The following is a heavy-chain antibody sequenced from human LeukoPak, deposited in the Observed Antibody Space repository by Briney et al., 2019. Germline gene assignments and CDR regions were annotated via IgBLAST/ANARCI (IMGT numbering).Heavy chain of an antibody. V-gene: IGHV1-8*03. CDR3: ARVAGSIDY. Sequence: GASVKVSCKASGYSFTTYDINWVRQATGQGLEWMGWMNLKSGYTGYAQKFQGRVTITRGTSTSTVYMELSSLRSEDTAVYYCARVAGSIDYWGQGTPVTVSS. D-gene: IGHD1-26*01. CDR2: MNLKSGYT. J-gene: IGHJ4*02. CDR1: GYSFTTYD.